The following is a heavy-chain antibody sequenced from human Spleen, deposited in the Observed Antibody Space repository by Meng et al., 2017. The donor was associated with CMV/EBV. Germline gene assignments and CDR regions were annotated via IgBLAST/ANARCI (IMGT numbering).Heavy chain of an antibody. CDR1: GYTFSDYF. CDR2: INAKTGGT. D-gene: IGHD7-27*01. Sequence: ASVKVSCKASGYTFSDYFIHWVRQAPGQGLEWMGWINAKTGGTHYAQKFQGRLTVTRDTSISTGYMELSSLGSDDTAVYYCARDNDWGPDYWGQGTLVTVSS. J-gene: IGHJ4*02. CDR3: ARDNDWGPDY. V-gene: IGHV1-2*02.